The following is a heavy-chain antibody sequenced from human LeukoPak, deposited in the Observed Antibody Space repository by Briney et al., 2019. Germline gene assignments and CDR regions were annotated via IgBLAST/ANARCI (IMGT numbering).Heavy chain of an antibody. Sequence: GASVKVSCKVSGYTLTELSMHWVRQAPGQGLEWMGWISGYNGNTNYAQKFLGRVSMTADTSTSTAYMELRSLTSDDTAVYYCARSGRGTYYYFDLWGLGTLVTVSS. D-gene: IGHD5-12*01. CDR2: ISGYNGNT. CDR3: ARSGRGTYYYFDL. J-gene: IGHJ4*02. V-gene: IGHV1-18*01. CDR1: GYTLTELS.